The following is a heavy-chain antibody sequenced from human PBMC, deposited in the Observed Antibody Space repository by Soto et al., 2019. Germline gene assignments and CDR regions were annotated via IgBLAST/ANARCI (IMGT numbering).Heavy chain of an antibody. Sequence: GGSLRLSCAASGFTFSSYGMHWVRQAPGKGLEWVAVISYDGSYKYQADSVKGRFTISRDNSKNTLYLQMNSLRAEDTALYYCAKQSRASSSWYFDSWGQGTLVTVSS. D-gene: IGHD6-13*01. J-gene: IGHJ4*02. CDR2: ISYDGSYK. V-gene: IGHV3-30*18. CDR1: GFTFSSYG. CDR3: AKQSRASSSWYFDS.